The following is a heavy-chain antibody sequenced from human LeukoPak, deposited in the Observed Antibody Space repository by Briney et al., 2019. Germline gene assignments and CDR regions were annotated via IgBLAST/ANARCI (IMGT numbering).Heavy chain of an antibody. Sequence: GGSLRLSCAASGFTFSTYAMHWVRQAPGKGLEWVTIISYDGSNKYYADSVKGRFTISRDNSKNTLYLQMNSLRAEDTAVYYCAKRPVSGYYRYYWGQGTLVTVSS. CDR1: GFTFSTYA. D-gene: IGHD3-3*01. CDR3: AKRPVSGYYRYY. J-gene: IGHJ4*02. CDR2: ISYDGSNK. V-gene: IGHV3-30*04.